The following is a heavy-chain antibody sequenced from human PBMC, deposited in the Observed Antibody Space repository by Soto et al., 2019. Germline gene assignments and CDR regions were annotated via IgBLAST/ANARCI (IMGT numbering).Heavy chain of an antibody. V-gene: IGHV2-5*02. CDR2: IYWDDDK. CDR3: VQSRCGGDCLQSYSSHSYYGLDV. Sequence: QITLKESGPTLVKPTQTLTLTCTFSGFSLSTTGVGVGWIRQPPGKALEWLALIYWDDDKRYNSSLKSRLTITKDTSKNQVVLTMTNMDPVDTATYYCVQSRCGGDCLQSYSSHSYYGLDVWGQGTTVTVSS. J-gene: IGHJ6*02. D-gene: IGHD2-21*01. CDR1: GFSLSTTGVG.